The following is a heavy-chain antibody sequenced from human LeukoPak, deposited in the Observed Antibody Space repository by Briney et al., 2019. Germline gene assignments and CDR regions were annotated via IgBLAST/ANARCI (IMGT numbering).Heavy chain of an antibody. CDR2: IRSKTYGATT. J-gene: IGHJ4*02. D-gene: IGHD6-19*01. V-gene: IGHV3-49*04. Sequence: GGSLRLSCATSGFTFGDYAMSWVRQAPGKGLEWVGFIRSKTYGATTKYATSVKGRFTISRDDSKSIAYLQMNGLETEDTAFYYCARHKAVAITYFDHWGQGTLVTVSS. CDR1: GFTFGDYA. CDR3: ARHKAVAITYFDH.